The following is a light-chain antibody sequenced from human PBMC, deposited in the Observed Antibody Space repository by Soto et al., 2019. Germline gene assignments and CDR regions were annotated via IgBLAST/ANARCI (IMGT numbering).Light chain of an antibody. CDR2: DVI. J-gene: IGLJ3*02. Sequence: QSALTQPRSVSGSPGQSVTISCTGTSSDVGAYNFVSWYQQNPGKATKLILYDVIKRPSGVPDRFSGSKSGNTASLTISGLQTEDEADYHCSSYAGSHTYEVFGGGTKLTVL. CDR3: SSYAGSHTYEV. V-gene: IGLV2-11*01. CDR1: SSDVGAYNF.